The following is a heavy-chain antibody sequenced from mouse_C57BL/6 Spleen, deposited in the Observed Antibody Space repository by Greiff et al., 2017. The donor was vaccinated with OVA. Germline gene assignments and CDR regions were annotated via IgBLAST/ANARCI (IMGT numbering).Heavy chain of an antibody. V-gene: IGHV1-61*01. CDR3: ARGEKEGYYDFWFAY. Sequence: QVQLQQPGAELVRPGSSVTLSCKASGYTFTSYWMDWVKQRPAQGLEWIGNIYPDDSGTDYNQKFKGKATLTVDKSSSTASMQLISLSSKDSAVYYVARGEKEGYYDFWFAYWGQGTLVSVSA. CDR2: IYPDDSGT. J-gene: IGHJ3*01. CDR1: GYTFTSYW. D-gene: IGHD1-1*01.